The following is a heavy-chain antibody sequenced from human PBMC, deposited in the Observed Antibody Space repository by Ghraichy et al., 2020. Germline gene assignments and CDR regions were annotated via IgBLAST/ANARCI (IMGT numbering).Heavy chain of an antibody. Sequence: GGSLRLSCAVSGFAFSNHGMHWVRQAPGKGLEWVAVISSDGGNEYYADSVKGRFTISRDNSKYTLYLQMNSLRPEDTAVYYCARDPRDLGFFLFYGMDVWGQGTPVTFSS. CDR1: GFAFSNHG. J-gene: IGHJ6*02. CDR3: ARDPRDLGFFLFYGMDV. CDR2: ISSDGGNE. V-gene: IGHV3-30*03. D-gene: IGHD3-16*01.